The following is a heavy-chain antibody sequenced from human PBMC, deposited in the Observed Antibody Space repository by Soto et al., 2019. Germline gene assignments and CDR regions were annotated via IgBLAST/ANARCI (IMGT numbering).Heavy chain of an antibody. Sequence: QVHLVQSGAEVKKPGASVKVSCKASGYTFTSYGITWVRQAPGQGLEWMGWISAHNGNTDYAQKLQGRVIVTRETPTSTAYMELRGLISDDPAVYFNARGRYGGYWGQGALVTVSS. V-gene: IGHV1-18*01. J-gene: IGHJ4*02. CDR1: GYTFTSYG. D-gene: IGHD3-10*01. CDR2: ISAHNGNT. CDR3: ARGRYGGY.